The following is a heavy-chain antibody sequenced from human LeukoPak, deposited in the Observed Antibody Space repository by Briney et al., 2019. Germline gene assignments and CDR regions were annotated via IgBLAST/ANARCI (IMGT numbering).Heavy chain of an antibody. CDR1: GFTFSSYA. Sequence: PGGSLRLSCAASGFTFSSYAMHWVRQAPGKGLEWVAVISYDGSNKYYADSVKGRFTISRDNSKNTLYLQMNSLRAEDTAVYYCARVVPYSSGRTYYYYYMDVWGKGTTVTVSS. CDR3: ARVVPYSSGRTYYYYYMDV. D-gene: IGHD6-19*01. V-gene: IGHV3-30*04. CDR2: ISYDGSNK. J-gene: IGHJ6*03.